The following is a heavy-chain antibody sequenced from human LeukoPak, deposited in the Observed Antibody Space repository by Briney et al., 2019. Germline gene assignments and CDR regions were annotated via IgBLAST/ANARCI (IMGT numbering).Heavy chain of an antibody. J-gene: IGHJ4*02. CDR2: ISWNSGSI. D-gene: IGHD1-14*01. CDR3: AKDINGFPRNGGFDY. V-gene: IGHV3-9*01. Sequence: PGGSLRLSCAASGFTLDDYAMHWVRHAPGKGLEWGSGISWNSGSIGYAASVKGRFTISRDNAKNSLYLQMNSLRAEDTALYYCAKDINGFPRNGGFDYWGQGTLVTVSS. CDR1: GFTLDDYA.